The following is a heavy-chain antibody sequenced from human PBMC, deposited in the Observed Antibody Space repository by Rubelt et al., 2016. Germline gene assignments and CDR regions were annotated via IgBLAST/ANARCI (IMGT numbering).Heavy chain of an antibody. CDR2: INTKTGDP. CDR3: TEETPGQKLSSFDY. J-gene: IGHJ4*02. V-gene: IGHV7-4-1*02. D-gene: IGHD5/OR15-5a*01. Sequence: QVQLVQSGSELKKPGASVMLSCKASGYAFNTHAMNWLRQTPGQGLEWMGWINTKTGDPIYAQRFPQRFVLYLDAAGRTADLQINRLKTEDTAVYYCTEETPGQKLSSFDYRGQGARVTGSA. CDR1: GYAFNTHA.